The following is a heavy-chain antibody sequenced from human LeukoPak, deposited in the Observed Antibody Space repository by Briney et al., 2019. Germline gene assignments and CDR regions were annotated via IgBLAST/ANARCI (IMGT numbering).Heavy chain of an antibody. V-gene: IGHV1-69*02. D-gene: IGHD5-24*01. J-gene: IGHJ3*02. CDR1: GGTFSSYT. CDR2: IIPILGIA. Sequence: ASVKVSXKASGGTFSSYTISWVRQAPGQGLEWMGRIIPILGIANYAQKFQGRVTITADKSTSTAYMELSSLRSEDTAVYYCARVPRDGYRDAFDIWGQGTMVTVSS. CDR3: ARVPRDGYRDAFDI.